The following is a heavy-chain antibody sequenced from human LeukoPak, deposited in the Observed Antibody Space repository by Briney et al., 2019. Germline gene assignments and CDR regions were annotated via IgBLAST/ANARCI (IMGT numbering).Heavy chain of an antibody. CDR3: AKDTSYDFWSGYYPRYFDY. V-gene: IGHV3-74*01. Sequence: GGSLRLSCEVSGFTFSDHWMHWIRQVPGKGLVWVSRINGYGNTTTYAGFVKGRFTISRDNAKNTLYLQMNSLRAEDMALCYCAKDTSYDFWSGYYPRYFDYWGQGTLVTVSS. CDR2: INGYGNTT. D-gene: IGHD3-3*01. CDR1: GFTFSDHW. J-gene: IGHJ4*02.